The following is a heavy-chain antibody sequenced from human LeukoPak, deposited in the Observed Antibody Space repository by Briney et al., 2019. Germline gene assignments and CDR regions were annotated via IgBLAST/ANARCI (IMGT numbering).Heavy chain of an antibody. Sequence: GGSLRLSCAASGFTFSSYAMHWVRQAPGKGLEWVAVISYDGSNKYYADSVKGRFTISRDNSKNTLYLQMNSLRAEDTAVYYCARDAGSLISAGERFDYWGQGTLVTVSS. CDR1: GFTFSSYA. V-gene: IGHV3-30*04. J-gene: IGHJ4*02. D-gene: IGHD6-19*01. CDR2: ISYDGSNK. CDR3: ARDAGSLISAGERFDY.